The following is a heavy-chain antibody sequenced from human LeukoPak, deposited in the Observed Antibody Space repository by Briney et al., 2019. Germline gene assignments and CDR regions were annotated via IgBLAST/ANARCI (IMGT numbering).Heavy chain of an antibody. J-gene: IGHJ5*02. CDR3: ARSRPRGVPMNWFDP. V-gene: IGHV4-31*03. D-gene: IGHD3-10*01. CDR1: GGSISSGGYY. Sequence: SETLSLTCTVSGGSISSGGYYWSWIRQHPGKGLEWIGYIYYSGSTYYNPSLKSRVTISVDTSKNQFSLKLSSVTAADTAVYYCARSRPRGVPMNWFDPWGQGTLVTVSS. CDR2: IYYSGST.